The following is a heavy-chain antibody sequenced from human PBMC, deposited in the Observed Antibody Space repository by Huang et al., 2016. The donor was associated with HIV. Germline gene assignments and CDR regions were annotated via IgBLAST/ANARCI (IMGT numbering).Heavy chain of an antibody. CDR2: IKQCGST. CDR3: ARGRFRFDY. V-gene: IGHV4-34*02. J-gene: IGHJ4*02. Sequence: QVQLQQWGAGLLKPSETLSLTCAVYGGSFSDYYWSWIRQPPGKGLEWIGEIKQCGSTNYNPSLKSRVTISVDTSKNQFSLKLSSVTAADTAVYYCARGRFRFDYWGQGTLVTVSS. CDR1: GGSFSDYY.